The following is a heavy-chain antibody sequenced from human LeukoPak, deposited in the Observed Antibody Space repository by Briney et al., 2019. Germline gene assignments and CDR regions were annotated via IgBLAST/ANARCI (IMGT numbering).Heavy chain of an antibody. CDR2: MNPNSGNT. D-gene: IGHD5-18*01. Sequence: ASVKVSCKASGYTFTSYDINWVRQATGQGLEWMGWMNPNSGNTGYAQKFQGRVTMTRNTSISTAYMELSSLRSEDTAVYYCAKDDGIQLWPRDYYYYMDVWGKGTTVTVSS. CDR3: AKDDGIQLWPRDYYYYMDV. J-gene: IGHJ6*03. V-gene: IGHV1-8*01. CDR1: GYTFTSYD.